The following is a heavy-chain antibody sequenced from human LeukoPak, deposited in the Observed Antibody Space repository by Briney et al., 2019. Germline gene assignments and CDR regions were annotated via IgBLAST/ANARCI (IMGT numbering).Heavy chain of an antibody. Sequence: ASVKVSCKASGYTFTSYGISWVRQAPGQGLEWMGWLRAYKVNTNYAHKLQGRVTMTTDTSTRTAYRELTSLRSDDTAVYYCARHSSGSVGDWYFDLWGRGTLVTVSS. D-gene: IGHD6-19*01. CDR3: ARHSSGSVGDWYFDL. V-gene: IGHV1-18*01. CDR2: LRAYKVNT. J-gene: IGHJ2*01. CDR1: GYTFTSYG.